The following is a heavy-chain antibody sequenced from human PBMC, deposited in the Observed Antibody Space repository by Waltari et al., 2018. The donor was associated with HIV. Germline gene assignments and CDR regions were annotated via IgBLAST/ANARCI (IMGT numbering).Heavy chain of an antibody. CDR1: GGSISSSSYY. CDR3: ARERRPDAFDI. J-gene: IGHJ3*02. Sequence: QLQLQESGPGLVKPSETLSHTCTVSGGSISSSSYYWGWIRQPPGKGLEWIGSIYYSGSTYYNPSLKRRVTISVDTSKNQFSLKLSYVTAADTAVYYCARERRPDAFDIWGQGTMVTVSS. CDR2: IYYSGST. V-gene: IGHV4-39*02.